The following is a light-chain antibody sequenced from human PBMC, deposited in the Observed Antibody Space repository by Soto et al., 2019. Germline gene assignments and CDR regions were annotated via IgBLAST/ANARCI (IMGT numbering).Light chain of an antibody. CDR1: SSDVGGYNY. J-gene: IGLJ1*01. CDR3: SSYAGSKNV. CDR2: EVS. V-gene: IGLV2-8*01. Sequence: QSALTQPPSASGSPGQSVTISCTGTSSDVGGYNYVSWYQQHPGKAPKLMICEVSKRPSGVPDRFSGSKSGNTASLTVSELQAEDEADYYCSSYAGSKNVFGTGTKVTVL.